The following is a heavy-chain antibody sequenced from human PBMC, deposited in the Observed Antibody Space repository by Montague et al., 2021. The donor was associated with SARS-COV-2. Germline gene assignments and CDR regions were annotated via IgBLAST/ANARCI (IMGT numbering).Heavy chain of an antibody. V-gene: IGHV1-18*01. D-gene: IGHD5-18*01. CDR3: ARDTVMAPGWFDP. CDR2: ISAYNGYT. CDR1: GYTFSSYG. J-gene: IGHJ5*02. Sequence: SVKVSCKASGYTFSSYGISWVRQAPGQGLEWMGWISAYNGYTNYAQKLQGRVTMTTDTSMSTAHMELRSLRSDDTAVYYCARDTVMAPGWFDPWGQGTLVTASS.